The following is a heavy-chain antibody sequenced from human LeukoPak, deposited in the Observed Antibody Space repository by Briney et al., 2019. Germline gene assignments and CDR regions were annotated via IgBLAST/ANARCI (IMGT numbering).Heavy chain of an antibody. V-gene: IGHV3-9*01. D-gene: IGHD1-1*01. CDR2: ISWNSGSI. CDR1: GFTFDDYA. CDR3: AKDGQTSGTFRWADYYYGMDV. Sequence: PGGSLRLSCAASGFTFDDYAMHWVWQAPGKGLEWVSGISWNSGSIGYADSVKGRFTISRDNDKNSLYLQMNSLRAEDTALYYCAKDGQTSGTFRWADYYYGMDVWGQGTTVTVSS. J-gene: IGHJ6*02.